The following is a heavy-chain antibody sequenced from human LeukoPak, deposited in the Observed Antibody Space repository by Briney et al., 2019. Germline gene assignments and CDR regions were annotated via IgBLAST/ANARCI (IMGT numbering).Heavy chain of an antibody. CDR3: AIVVPDA. Sequence: SETLSLTCAVYGGSFSGYYWSWIRQPPGKGPEWIGEINHSGSTNYNPSLKSRVPISVDTSKNQFSLKLSSVTAADTAVYYCAIVVPDAWGQGTLVTVSS. J-gene: IGHJ5*02. CDR2: INHSGST. V-gene: IGHV4-34*01. CDR1: GGSFSGYY. D-gene: IGHD2-2*01.